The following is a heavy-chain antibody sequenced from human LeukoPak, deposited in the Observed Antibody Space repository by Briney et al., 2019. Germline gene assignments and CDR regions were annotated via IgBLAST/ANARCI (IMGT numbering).Heavy chain of an antibody. CDR3: ARGLKGNTSGRYYYYYMDV. V-gene: IGHV4-59*01. D-gene: IGHD2-2*01. J-gene: IGHJ6*03. CDR1: GGSISSYY. CDR2: IYYSGST. Sequence: SETLSLTCTVSGGSISSYYWSWIRQPPGKGLEWIGYIYYSGSTNYNPSLKSRVTISVDTSNNQFSLKLSSVTAADTAVYYCARGLKGNTSGRYYYYYMDVWGKGTTVTVSS.